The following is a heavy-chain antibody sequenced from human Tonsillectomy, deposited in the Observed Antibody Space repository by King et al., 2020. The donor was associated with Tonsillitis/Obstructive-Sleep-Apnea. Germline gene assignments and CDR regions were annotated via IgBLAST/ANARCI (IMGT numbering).Heavy chain of an antibody. D-gene: IGHD2-2*01. V-gene: IGHV3-7*01. Sequence: VQLVESGGGLVQPGGSLRLSCAASGFTFSRYWMSGVRQAPGKGLEWVANIKEDGSEKYYVDSVKGRFTISRDNTRNSLYLQMNSLRAEDTAVYYCAKSGYCSSTNCYWYVDLWGRGTLVFVSS. CDR1: GFTFSRYW. J-gene: IGHJ2*01. CDR3: AKSGYCSSTNCYWYVDL. CDR2: IKEDGSEK.